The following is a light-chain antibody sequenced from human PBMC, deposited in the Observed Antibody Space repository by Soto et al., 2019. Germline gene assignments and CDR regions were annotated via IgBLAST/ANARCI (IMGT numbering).Light chain of an antibody. J-gene: IGKJ5*01. CDR2: GAS. V-gene: IGKV3-15*01. CDR3: QQYKSWPPIT. Sequence: EIVLTQTPGTLSLAPGEGATLSCTATQSVPSSYLAWYQQKPCQAPRLLFYGASTRATGTPTRFSGSGSGTEFTLTISSLQSEDFAIYYCQQYKSWPPITFGQGTRLEIK. CDR1: QSVPSSY.